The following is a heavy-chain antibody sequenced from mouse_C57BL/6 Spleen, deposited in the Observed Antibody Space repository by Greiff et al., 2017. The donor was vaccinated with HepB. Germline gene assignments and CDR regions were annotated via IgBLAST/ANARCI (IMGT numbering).Heavy chain of an antibody. J-gene: IGHJ2*01. D-gene: IGHD1-1*01. CDR2: ISDGGSYT. CDR1: GFTFSSYA. V-gene: IGHV5-4*01. Sequence: EVQGVESGGGLVKPGGSLKLSCAASGFTFSSYAMSWVRQTPEKRLEWVATISDGGSYTYYPDNVKGRFTISRDNAKNNLYLQMSHLKSEDTAMYYGARDQGYGSTYYFDYWGQGTTLTVSS. CDR3: ARDQGYGSTYYFDY.